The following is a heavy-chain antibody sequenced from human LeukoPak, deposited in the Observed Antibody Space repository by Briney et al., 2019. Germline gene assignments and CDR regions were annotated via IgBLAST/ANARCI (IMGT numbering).Heavy chain of an antibody. CDR1: QFTFSIAW. Sequence: PGGSLRLSCAASQFTFSIAWMTWVRQAPGKGLEWVGRIKTKTDGWTTDYGAPVKGRFTISRDDSKNTLYLQMNSLKTEDTAVYYCARLLSSQTDFWGQGALVTVSS. J-gene: IGHJ4*02. CDR2: IKTKTDGWTT. D-gene: IGHD2-21*01. CDR3: ARLLSSQTDF. V-gene: IGHV3-15*01.